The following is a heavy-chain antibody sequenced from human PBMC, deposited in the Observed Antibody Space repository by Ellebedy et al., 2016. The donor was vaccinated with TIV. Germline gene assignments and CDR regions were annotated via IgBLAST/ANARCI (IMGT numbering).Heavy chain of an antibody. Sequence: PGGSLRLSCAASGFTFSSYAMSWVRQAPGKGLEWVSTISITGSRTYYADSVEGRCIISRDNSKKTLYLQMNSLRAEDTAVDYYAKGRGGGSDSSAPRYYFDYWGLGTLVTVSS. CDR1: GFTFSSYA. D-gene: IGHD3-22*01. CDR3: AKGRGGGSDSSAPRYYFDY. CDR2: ISITGSRT. V-gene: IGHV3-23*01. J-gene: IGHJ4*02.